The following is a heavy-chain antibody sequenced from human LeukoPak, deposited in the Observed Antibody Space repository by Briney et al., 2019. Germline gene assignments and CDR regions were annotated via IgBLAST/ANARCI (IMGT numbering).Heavy chain of an antibody. CDR2: IYSGGST. V-gene: IGHV3-53*04. D-gene: IGHD3-3*01. CDR1: GFTVSSNY. J-gene: IGHJ4*02. CDR3: ARGDFWSGYYTGLY. Sequence: GGSLRLSCAASGFTVSSNYMSWVRQAPGKGLEWVSVIYSGGSTYYADSVKGRFTISRHNYKNTLYLQMNSLRAEDTAVYYCARGDFWSGYYTGLYWGQGTLVTVSS.